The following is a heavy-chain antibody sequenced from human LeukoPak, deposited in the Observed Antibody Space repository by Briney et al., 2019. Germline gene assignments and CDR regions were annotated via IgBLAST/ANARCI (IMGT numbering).Heavy chain of an antibody. CDR3: ARATVTSQLVYYYYYYGMDV. CDR2: MNPNSGNT. D-gene: IGHD4-17*01. Sequence: GASVKVSCKASGYTFTSYDINWVRQATGQGLEWMGWMNPNSGNTGYAQKFQGRVTMTRNTSISTAYMELSSLRSEDTAVYYCARATVTSQLVYYYYYYGMDVWGQGTTVTVSS. CDR1: GYTFTSYD. J-gene: IGHJ6*02. V-gene: IGHV1-8*01.